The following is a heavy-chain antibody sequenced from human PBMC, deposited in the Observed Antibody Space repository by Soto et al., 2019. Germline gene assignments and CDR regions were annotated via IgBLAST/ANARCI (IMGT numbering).Heavy chain of an antibody. V-gene: IGHV3-53*01. CDR3: ARVDFYYYGMDV. Sequence: GSLRLSCAASGLTFNSDYMSWVRQAPGKGLEWVSVIFSGGNTYYADSVKGRFAISRDHSTNTLYLQMNSLRADDTAIYYCARVDFYYYGMDVWGQGTTVTVSS. J-gene: IGHJ6*02. CDR2: IFSGGNT. CDR1: GLTFNSDY.